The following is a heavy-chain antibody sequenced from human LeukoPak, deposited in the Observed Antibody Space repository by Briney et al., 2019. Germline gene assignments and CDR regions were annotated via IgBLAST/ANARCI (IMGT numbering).Heavy chain of an antibody. D-gene: IGHD5-18*01. CDR3: ARVVYSYGSYYFDY. J-gene: IGHJ4*02. CDR1: GGSISSYY. Sequence: SETLSLTCTVSGGSISSYYWSWFRQPPGKGLEWIGYIYYSGSTNYNPSLKSRVTISVDTSKNQFSLKLSSVTAADTAVYYCARVVYSYGSYYFDYWGQGTLVTVSS. CDR2: IYYSGST. V-gene: IGHV4-59*01.